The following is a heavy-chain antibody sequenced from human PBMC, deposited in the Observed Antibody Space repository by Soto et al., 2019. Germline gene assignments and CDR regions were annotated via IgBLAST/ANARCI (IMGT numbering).Heavy chain of an antibody. Sequence: GGSLRLSCAAPGFTFTNYGIHWVRQTPGKGLEWVAVISYDGRNQYYADSVKGRFTISKDISKNMVYLQMNSLRAEDTAVYHCAKDRYYYGSGSYGPRIDYWGQGTLVTVSS. J-gene: IGHJ4*02. V-gene: IGHV3-30*18. D-gene: IGHD3-10*01. CDR2: ISYDGRNQ. CDR1: GFTFTNYG. CDR3: AKDRYYYGSGSYGPRIDY.